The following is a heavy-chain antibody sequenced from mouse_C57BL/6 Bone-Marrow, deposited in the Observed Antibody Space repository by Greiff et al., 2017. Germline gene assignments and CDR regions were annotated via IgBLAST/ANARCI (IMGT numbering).Heavy chain of an antibody. D-gene: IGHD2-2*01. CDR3: ARCWLRGGY. V-gene: IGHV1-50*01. Sequence: QVQLQQSGPELVKPGASVKLSCKASGYTFTSYWMQWVKQRPGQGLEWIGEIDPSDSYTNYNQKFKGKATLTVDTSSSTANMQLSSLTSEDSAVYYWARCWLRGGYGGKGTTLPDSA. CDR2: IDPSDSYT. J-gene: IGHJ2*01. CDR1: GYTFTSYW.